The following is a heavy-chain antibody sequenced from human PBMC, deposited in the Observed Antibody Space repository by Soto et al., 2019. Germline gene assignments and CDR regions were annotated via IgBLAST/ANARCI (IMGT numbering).Heavy chain of an antibody. Sequence: GGSLRLSCAASGFTFSSYGMHWVRQAPGKGLGWVAVISYDGSNKYYADSVKGRFTISRDNSKNTLYLQMNSLRAEDTAVYYCAKEGRYYDSSGYYFSVFGYWGQGTLVTVSS. CDR2: ISYDGSNK. CDR1: GFTFSSYG. V-gene: IGHV3-30*18. CDR3: AKEGRYYDSSGYYFSVFGY. D-gene: IGHD3-22*01. J-gene: IGHJ4*02.